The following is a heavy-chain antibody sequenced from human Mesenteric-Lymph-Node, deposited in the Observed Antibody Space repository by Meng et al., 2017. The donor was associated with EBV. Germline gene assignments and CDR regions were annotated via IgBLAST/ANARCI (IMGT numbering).Heavy chain of an antibody. CDR2: ISTSGSTK. D-gene: IGHD6-19*01. CDR3: VRGYSSGCFDP. Sequence: QVQLVESGGGLVKPGGSLRLSCAASGFFFSDYYMSWIRQSPGKGLEWISYISTSGSTKLYADSVKGRLTISRDNAKNSLFLQMNSLQVDDTAVYYCVRGYSSGCFDPWGQGTLVTVAS. CDR1: GFFFSDYY. V-gene: IGHV3-11*01. J-gene: IGHJ5*02.